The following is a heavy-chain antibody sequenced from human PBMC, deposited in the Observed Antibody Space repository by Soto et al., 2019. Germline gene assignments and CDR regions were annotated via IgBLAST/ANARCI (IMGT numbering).Heavy chain of an antibody. Sequence: QVTLKESGPVLVKPTETLTLTCTVSGFSLSNARMGVSWIRQPPGKALEWLAHIFSNDAKSYSTSLKSRLTXXXXXXXXXXXXXXXXXXXXXXXXXXXXXXXXXXXXPKPHWFFDLWGRGTLVTVSS. CDR3: XXXXXXXXXPKPHWFFDL. CDR2: IFSNDAK. V-gene: IGHV2-26*01. CDR1: GFSLSNARMG. J-gene: IGHJ2*01.